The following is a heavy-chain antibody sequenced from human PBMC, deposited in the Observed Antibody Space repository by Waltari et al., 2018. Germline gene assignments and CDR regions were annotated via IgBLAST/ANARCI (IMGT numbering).Heavy chain of an antibody. V-gene: IGHV3-48*04. Sequence: EVQLVESGGGLVQPGGSLRLSCAASVFTFSAFSMNWVRQAPGKGLEWVSYIYSTGSTIYYADSVKGRFTISRDNAQNSLYLQMNSLRADDTAVYYCARGYRKAFDIWGQGTMVTVSS. J-gene: IGHJ3*02. CDR3: ARGYRKAFDI. D-gene: IGHD5-12*01. CDR2: IYSTGSTI. CDR1: VFTFSAFS.